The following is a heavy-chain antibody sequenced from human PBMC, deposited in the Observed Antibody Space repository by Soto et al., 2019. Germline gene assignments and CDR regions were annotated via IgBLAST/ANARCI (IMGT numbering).Heavy chain of an antibody. CDR1: GFTFSHYT. CDR3: ASRGYSYGRASGFDY. Sequence: PGGSLRLSCAASGFTFSHYTMSWVRQLPGKGLEWVSAISGSGGSTYYADSVKGRFTISRDNSKNTLYLQMNSLRAEDTAVYYCASRGYSYGRASGFDYWGQGTLVTVSS. D-gene: IGHD5-18*01. V-gene: IGHV3-23*01. J-gene: IGHJ4*02. CDR2: ISGSGGST.